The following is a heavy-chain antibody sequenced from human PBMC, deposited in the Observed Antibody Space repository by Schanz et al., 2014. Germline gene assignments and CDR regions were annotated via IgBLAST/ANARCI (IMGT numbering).Heavy chain of an antibody. Sequence: QVQLVESGGGLVKPGGSLRLSCTASGFTFSDYYMTWIRQAPGKGLEWVSYVSSNNIYTKYADSVRGRFTISRDNAKNSLFLQMNRLRAEDAAVYYCARERWLGGPLDYWGQGTLVTVSS. CDR1: GFTFSDYY. J-gene: IGHJ4*02. CDR2: VSSNNIYT. D-gene: IGHD2-15*01. V-gene: IGHV3-11*05. CDR3: ARERWLGGPLDY.